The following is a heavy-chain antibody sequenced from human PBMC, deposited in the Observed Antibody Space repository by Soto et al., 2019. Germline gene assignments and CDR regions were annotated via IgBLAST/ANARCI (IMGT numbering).Heavy chain of an antibody. V-gene: IGHV1-18*01. CDR3: ARGPISYYDILTGPVGYFQH. CDR1: GYTFTSYG. D-gene: IGHD3-9*01. CDR2: ISAYNGNT. Sequence: ASVKVSCKASGYTFTSYGISWVRQAPGQGLEWMGWISAYNGNTNYAQKLQGRVTMTTDTSTSTAYMELRSLRSDDTAVYYCARGPISYYDILTGPVGYFQHWGQGTLVTVYS. J-gene: IGHJ1*01.